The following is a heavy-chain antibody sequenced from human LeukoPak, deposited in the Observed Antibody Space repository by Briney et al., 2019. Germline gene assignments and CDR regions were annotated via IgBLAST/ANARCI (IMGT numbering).Heavy chain of an antibody. CDR2: INHSGST. D-gene: IGHD6-13*01. CDR3: AIRYSSSWYSDAFDI. J-gene: IGHJ3*02. CDR1: GGSFSGYY. V-gene: IGHV4-34*01. Sequence: PSETLSLTCAVYGGSFSGYYWSWIRQPPGKGLEWIGEINHSGSTNYNPSLKSRVTISVDTSKNQFSLNLSSVTAADTAIYYCAIRYSSSWYSDAFDIWGQGTMVTVSS.